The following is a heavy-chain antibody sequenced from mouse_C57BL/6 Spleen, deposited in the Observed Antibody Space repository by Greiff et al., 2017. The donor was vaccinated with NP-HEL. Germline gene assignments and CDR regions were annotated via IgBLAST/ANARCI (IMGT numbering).Heavy chain of an antibody. J-gene: IGHJ2*01. Sequence: EVQLQQSGPELVKPGASVKISCKASGYTFTDYYMNWVKQSHGKSLEWIGDINPNNGGTSYNQKFKGKATLTVDKSSSTAYMELRSLTSEDSAVYYCARSDYSSVDYWGQGTTLTVSS. CDR2: INPNNGGT. CDR1: GYTFTDYY. CDR3: ARSDYSSVDY. D-gene: IGHD2-13*01. V-gene: IGHV1-26*01.